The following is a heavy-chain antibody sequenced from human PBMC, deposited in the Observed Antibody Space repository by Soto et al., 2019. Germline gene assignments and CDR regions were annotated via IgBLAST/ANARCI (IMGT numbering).Heavy chain of an antibody. Sequence: GASVKVSCKASGCSVSTYSISWVRQAPGQGLEWMGGIIPILGTTNYAQKFRGRVSISADESTSTVYMELSSLRFEDTATYHCAREFTEYIRQNSGFHPLGQGILVNLS. D-gene: IGHD1-26*01. V-gene: IGHV1-69*13. CDR3: AREFTEYIRQNSGFHP. CDR1: GCSVSTYS. CDR2: IIPILGTT. J-gene: IGHJ5*02.